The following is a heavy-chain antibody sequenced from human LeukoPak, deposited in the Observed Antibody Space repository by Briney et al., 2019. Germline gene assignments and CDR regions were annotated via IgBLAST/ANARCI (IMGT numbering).Heavy chain of an antibody. J-gene: IGHJ6*02. CDR1: GYTFTSYY. V-gene: IGHV1-46*01. CDR2: INPSGGST. Sequence: ASVKVSCKASGYTFTSYYMHWVRQAPGQGLEWMGIINPSGGSTSYAQKFQGRVTMTRDTSTSTVYMELSSLRSEDTAVYYCARASAMVRGVIIKKYYYYGTDVWGQGTTVTVSS. CDR3: ARASAMVRGVIIKKYYYYGTDV. D-gene: IGHD3-10*01.